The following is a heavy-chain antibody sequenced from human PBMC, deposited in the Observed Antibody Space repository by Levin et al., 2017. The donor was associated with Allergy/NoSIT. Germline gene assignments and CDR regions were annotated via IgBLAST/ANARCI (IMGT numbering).Heavy chain of an antibody. CDR1: GFTFSNYP. V-gene: IGHV3-30-3*01. J-gene: IGHJ4*02. CDR3: ARDSGYCSGGSCHLKLTFDY. CDR2: ISYDGSNK. D-gene: IGHD2-15*01. Sequence: TGGSLRLSCAASGFTFSNYPMHWVRQAPGKGLEWVAVISYDGSNKYYADSVKGRFTISRDNSKNTLYLQVNSLRPEDTAVYYCARDSGYCSGGSCHLKLTFDYWGQGILVTVSS.